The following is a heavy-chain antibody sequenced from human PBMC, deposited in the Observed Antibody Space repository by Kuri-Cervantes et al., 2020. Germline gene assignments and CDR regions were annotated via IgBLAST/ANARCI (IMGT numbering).Heavy chain of an antibody. Sequence: SETLCLTCTFSGGSFSRYYWSWIRQSPGKGLEWIGYIYYSGSTNYNPSLKSRVTISVDTSKNQFSLKLSSVTAADTAVYYCARWHLPIGAVGGLDYWGQGTLVTVSS. V-gene: IGHV4-59*12. CDR1: GGSFSRYY. J-gene: IGHJ4*02. CDR3: ARWHLPIGAVGGLDY. CDR2: IYYSGST. D-gene: IGHD6-13*01.